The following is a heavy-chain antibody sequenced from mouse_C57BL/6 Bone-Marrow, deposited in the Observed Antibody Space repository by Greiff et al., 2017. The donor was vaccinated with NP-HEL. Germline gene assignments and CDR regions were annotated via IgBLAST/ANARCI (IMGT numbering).Heavy chain of an antibody. V-gene: IGHV1-74*01. CDR3: AIETTVVAGDYFDY. D-gene: IGHD1-1*01. Sequence: QVQLQQPGAELVKPGASVTVSCQASGYTFTSYWLHWVKQRPGQGLEWIGRLHPSDSDTTYNQKFKGKATLTVDKSSSTAYMQLSSLTSEDSAVYYCAIETTVVAGDYFDYWGQGTTLTVSS. J-gene: IGHJ2*01. CDR2: LHPSDSDT. CDR1: GYTFTSYW.